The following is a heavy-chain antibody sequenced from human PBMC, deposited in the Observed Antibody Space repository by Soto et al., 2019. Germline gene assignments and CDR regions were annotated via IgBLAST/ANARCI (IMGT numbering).Heavy chain of an antibody. Sequence: PSETLSLTCTVSGGSISSSRYYWGWIRQPPGKGLEWIGSIYYSGSTYYNPSLKSRATISVDTSKNQFSLKLSSVTAADTAVYYCARRSSMITFGGVIFFGGMDVWGQGTTVTVSS. CDR1: GGSISSSRYY. CDR3: ARRSSMITFGGVIFFGGMDV. CDR2: IYYSGST. V-gene: IGHV4-39*01. J-gene: IGHJ6*02. D-gene: IGHD3-16*02.